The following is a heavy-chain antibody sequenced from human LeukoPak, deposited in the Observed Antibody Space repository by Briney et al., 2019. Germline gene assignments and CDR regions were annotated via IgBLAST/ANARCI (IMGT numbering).Heavy chain of an antibody. J-gene: IGHJ4*02. CDR3: ARDRYSLDY. Sequence: PGRSLRLSCAASGFTFSSYAMHWVRQAPGKGLEWVAVISYDGSNKYYADSVKGRFTISRDNSKNTLYLQMNSLRAEDTAVYYCARDRYSLDYWGQGTLVTVSS. CDR1: GFTFSSYA. D-gene: IGHD5-18*01. CDR2: ISYDGSNK. V-gene: IGHV3-30*04.